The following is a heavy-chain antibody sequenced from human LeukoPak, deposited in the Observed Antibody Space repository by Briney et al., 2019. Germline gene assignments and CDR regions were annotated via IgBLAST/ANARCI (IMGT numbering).Heavy chain of an antibody. CDR1: GGSISSDSYY. Sequence: SETLSLTCTVSGGSISSDSYYWAWIRQPPGKGLEWIACIYYSGSTYYNPSLKSRVTISVDTSRNQFSLKLSSVTAADTAVYYCASLAVAGLSEGYWGQGTLVIVSS. D-gene: IGHD6-19*01. CDR3: ASLAVAGLSEGY. CDR2: IYYSGST. J-gene: IGHJ4*02. V-gene: IGHV4-39*01.